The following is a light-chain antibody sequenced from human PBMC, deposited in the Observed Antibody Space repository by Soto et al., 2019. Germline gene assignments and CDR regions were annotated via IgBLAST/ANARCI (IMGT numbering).Light chain of an antibody. CDR2: AAS. Sequence: DIQMTQSPSSLSASVRDTVTITCRASQSISVHLNWYQQKQGEVPKLLIYAASNFHSGVPSRFSGSGSETDFPLTISSLQPEDFATYYCQQSYITPYTFGQGTRLAIK. J-gene: IGKJ2*01. V-gene: IGKV1-39*01. CDR1: QSISVH. CDR3: QQSYITPYT.